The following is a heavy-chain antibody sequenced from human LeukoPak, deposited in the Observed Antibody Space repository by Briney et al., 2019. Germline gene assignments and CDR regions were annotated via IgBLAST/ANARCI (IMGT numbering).Heavy chain of an antibody. CDR2: TSNDGSEQ. J-gene: IGHJ3*02. CDR3: ARVLYGDYRHAFDI. D-gene: IGHD4-17*01. CDR1: GFSISYYG. V-gene: IGHV3-30*03. Sequence: GGSLRLSCAASGFSISYYGMHWVRQAPGKGLEWVAVTSNDGSEQNYADSVKGRFTISRDNAKNSLYLQMNSLRAEDTAVYYCARVLYGDYRHAFDIWGQGTMVTVSS.